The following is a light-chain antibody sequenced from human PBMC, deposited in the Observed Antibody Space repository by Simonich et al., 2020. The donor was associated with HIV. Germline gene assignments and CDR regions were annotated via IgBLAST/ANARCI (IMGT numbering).Light chain of an antibody. Sequence: EIVMTQSPATLSVSPGERATLSCRASQSVSSNLAWYQQKPGQAPRLLIYGASTRATGIPARFSGSGSGTDFTLTISSLEPEDFAVYYCQYSSTFGQGTEVEIK. CDR1: QSVSSN. CDR3: QYSST. CDR2: GAS. V-gene: IGKV3-15*01. J-gene: IGKJ1*01.